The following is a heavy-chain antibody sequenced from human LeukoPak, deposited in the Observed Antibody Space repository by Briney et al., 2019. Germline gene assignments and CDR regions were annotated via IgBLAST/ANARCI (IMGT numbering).Heavy chain of an antibody. CDR1: GFTFSSYA. CDR3: ARANPPKNVVVPAARGD. CDR2: ISGSGGST. Sequence: GGSLRLSCAASGFTFSSYAMSWVRQAPGKGLEWVSAISGSGGSTYYADSVKGRFTISRDNSKNTLYLQMNSLRAEDTAVYYCARANPPKNVVVPAARGDWGQGTLVTVSS. V-gene: IGHV3-23*01. J-gene: IGHJ4*02. D-gene: IGHD2-2*01.